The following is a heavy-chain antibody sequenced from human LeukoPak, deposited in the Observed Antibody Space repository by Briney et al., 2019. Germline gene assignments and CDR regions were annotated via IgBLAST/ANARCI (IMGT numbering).Heavy chain of an antibody. CDR2: IYSGGTT. J-gene: IGHJ1*01. D-gene: IGHD4-17*01. CDR3: ARVDYGDDQYFQH. Sequence: PGGSLRLSCAASGLTVSSNYMSWVRQAPGKGLEWVSVIYSGGTTYYADSVKGRFTISRDNSKNTLYLQMNSLRAEDTAVYYCARVDYGDDQYFQHWGQGTLVTVSS. CDR1: GLTVSSNY. V-gene: IGHV3-53*01.